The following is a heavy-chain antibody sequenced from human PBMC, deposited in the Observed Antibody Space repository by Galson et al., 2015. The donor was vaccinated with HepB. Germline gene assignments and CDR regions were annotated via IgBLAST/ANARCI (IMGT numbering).Heavy chain of an antibody. V-gene: IGHV3-7*01. CDR1: GFTLSSYW. CDR2: IKQDGSRK. CDR3: ARPMAGLQPDDSHI. D-gene: IGHD2-2*01. Sequence: SLRLSCAASGFTLSSYWMSWVRQAPGKGLEWVANIKQDGSRKNYVDSVKDRFTISRDNAKNSLYLQMNSLRAEDTAVYYCARPMAGLQPDDSHICGQRTMSTVSS. J-gene: IGHJ3*02.